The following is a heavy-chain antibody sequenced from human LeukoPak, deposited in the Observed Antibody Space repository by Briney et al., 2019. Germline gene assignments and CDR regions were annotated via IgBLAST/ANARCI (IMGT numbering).Heavy chain of an antibody. V-gene: IGHV4-39*07. CDR2: IYYSGST. D-gene: IGHD5-18*01. CDR1: GGSISSSSYY. CDR3: AVGYSYGYDAFDI. J-gene: IGHJ3*02. Sequence: PSETLSLTCTVSGGSISSSSYYWGWIRQPPGKGLEWIGSIYYSGSTYYNPSLKSRVTISVDTSKNQFSPKLSSVTAADTAVYYCAVGYSYGYDAFDIWGQGTMVTVSS.